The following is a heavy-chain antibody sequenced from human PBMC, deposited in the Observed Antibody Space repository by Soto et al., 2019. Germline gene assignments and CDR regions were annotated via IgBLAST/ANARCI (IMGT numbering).Heavy chain of an antibody. J-gene: IGHJ4*02. Sequence: QVQLVESGGGVVRPGRSLRLSCAASGFTFSSYAMHWVRQAPGKGLEWVAVISYDGSNKDYAEYVKGRFTISRDNSKNTLYLQMNSLRAEDTAVYYCARVYGGTVKGYFDHWGQGTLVTVSS. V-gene: IGHV3-30-3*01. CDR1: GFTFSSYA. D-gene: IGHD2-15*01. CDR3: ARVYGGTVKGYFDH. CDR2: ISYDGSNK.